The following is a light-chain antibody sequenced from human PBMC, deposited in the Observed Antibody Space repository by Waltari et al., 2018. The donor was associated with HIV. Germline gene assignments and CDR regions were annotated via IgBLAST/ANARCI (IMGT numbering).Light chain of an antibody. V-gene: IGLV3-1*01. CDR2: QDT. CDR3: QTWDNGTVI. CDR1: KLGEKY. Sequence: SYRLTQPHSLSVSPGQRATITCSGPKLGEKYASWCHKRPGQSPVLVIFQDTKRPSGIPERFSGSKSGDTATLTISGIQAMDEADYYCQTWDNGTVIFGGGTTLTVL. J-gene: IGLJ2*01.